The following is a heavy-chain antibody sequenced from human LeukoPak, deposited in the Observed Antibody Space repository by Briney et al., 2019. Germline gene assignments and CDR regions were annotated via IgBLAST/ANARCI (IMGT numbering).Heavy chain of an antibody. D-gene: IGHD6-13*01. CDR1: GGSISSYY. V-gene: IGHV4-59*01. CDR2: IYYSGSN. Sequence: SETLSLTCTVSGGSISSYYWSWIRQPPGKGLEWIGYIYYSGSNNYNPSLKSRVTISVDTSKNQFSLKLSSVTAADTAVYYCARGLYRYSSSWPYFDYWGQGTLVTVSS. CDR3: ARGLYRYSSSWPYFDY. J-gene: IGHJ4*02.